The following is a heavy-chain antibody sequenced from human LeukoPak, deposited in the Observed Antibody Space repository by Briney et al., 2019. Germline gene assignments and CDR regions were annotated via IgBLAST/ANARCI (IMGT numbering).Heavy chain of an antibody. CDR3: ARVATLAYYDFWSGYSDAFDI. D-gene: IGHD3-3*01. Sequence: AASVKVSCKASGYTFTSYDINWVRQATGQGLEWVGWMNPNSGNTGYAQKFQGRVTITRNTSISTAYMELSSLRSEDTAVYYCARVATLAYYDFWSGYSDAFDIWGQGTMVTVSS. CDR1: GYTFTSYD. J-gene: IGHJ3*02. CDR2: MNPNSGNT. V-gene: IGHV1-8*03.